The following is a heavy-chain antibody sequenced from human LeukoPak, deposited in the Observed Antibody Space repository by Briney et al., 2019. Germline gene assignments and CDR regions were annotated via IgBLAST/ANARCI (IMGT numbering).Heavy chain of an antibody. CDR2: IIPIFGTA. CDR3: ARSGMPAFYYYYYYMDV. Sequence: SVKVSCKASGYSFTSYYMHWVRQAPGQGLEWMGGIIPIFGTANYAQKFQGRVTITADKSTSTAYMELSSLRSEDTAVYYCARSGMPAFYYYYYYMDVWGKGTTVTVS. V-gene: IGHV1-69*06. D-gene: IGHD1-14*01. J-gene: IGHJ6*03. CDR1: GYSFTSYY.